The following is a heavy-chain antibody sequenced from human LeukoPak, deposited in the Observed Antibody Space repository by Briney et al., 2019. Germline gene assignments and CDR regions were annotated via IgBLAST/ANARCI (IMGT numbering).Heavy chain of an antibody. V-gene: IGHV3-23*01. CDR3: AKDHKVFGLPRPFDY. Sequence: GGSLRLSCAASGFTFSNYAMSWVRQAPGKGLEWVSVISVGGGSAYYAYYPDSVKGRFIISRDNSKNTLYLQMNNLRAEDTAVYYCAKDHKVFGLPRPFDYWGQGTQVTVSS. D-gene: IGHD3-16*01. CDR2: ISVGGGSA. CDR1: GFTFSNYA. J-gene: IGHJ4*02.